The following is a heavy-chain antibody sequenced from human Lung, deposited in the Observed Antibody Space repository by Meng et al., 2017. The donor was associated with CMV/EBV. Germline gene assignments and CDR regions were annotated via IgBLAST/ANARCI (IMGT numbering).Heavy chain of an antibody. CDR2: VNPISDDT. Sequence: VQLVHSGSEVKRPGASVKIPCQASGYSFSGFYLNWARQAPGHGLEWLGRVNPISDDTHLAQKFEGRITVTRGATINTAFMELTRLRPDDTAVYYCAKSSDNGWSSWGPGTLVTVSS. J-gene: IGHJ4*01. CDR1: GYSFSGFY. CDR3: AKSSDNGWSS. D-gene: IGHD6-19*01. V-gene: IGHV1-2*06.